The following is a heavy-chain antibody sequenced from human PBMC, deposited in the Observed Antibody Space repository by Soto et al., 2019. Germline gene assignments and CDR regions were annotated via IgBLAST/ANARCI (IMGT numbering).Heavy chain of an antibody. CDR2: IDHSGYT. J-gene: IGHJ4*02. Sequence: QVQLQQWGAGLLKPSETLSLTCGVQGGSLSGYYWSWIRQPPGRGLEWIGVIDHSGYTNHSPSLTGRVTISVDSSKKQFSLELNSVPAADTAIYYCVRSQARIGSWWPSGNFYYWDQGTLVTVSS. CDR1: GGSLSGYY. D-gene: IGHD3-3*02. CDR3: VRSQARIGSWWPSGNFYY. V-gene: IGHV4-34*01.